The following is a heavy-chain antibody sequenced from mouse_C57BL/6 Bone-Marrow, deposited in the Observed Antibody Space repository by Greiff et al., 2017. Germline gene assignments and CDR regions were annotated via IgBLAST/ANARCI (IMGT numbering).Heavy chain of an antibody. Sequence: VQLQQSGGDLVKPGGSLKLSCAASGFTFSSYGMSWVRQTPDKRLEWVATISSGGSYTYYPDSVKGRFTISRDNAKNTLYLQMSSLKSEDTARYYCARGGDVGYWGQGNTLTVSS. D-gene: IGHD3-3*01. J-gene: IGHJ2*01. CDR3: ARGGDVGY. CDR2: ISSGGSYT. CDR1: GFTFSSYG. V-gene: IGHV5-6*01.